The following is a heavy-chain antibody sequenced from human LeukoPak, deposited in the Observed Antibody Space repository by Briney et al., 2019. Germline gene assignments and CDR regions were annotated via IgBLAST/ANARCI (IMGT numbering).Heavy chain of an antibody. V-gene: IGHV4-30-4*08. J-gene: IGHJ4*02. D-gene: IGHD3-10*01. CDR3: ARVHYYGSGSYYNSFDS. Sequence: SQTLSLTCTVSGGSISSGDYYWSWIRQPPGKGLEWIGYIYYSGSTYYNPSLKSRVTISVDTSKNQFSLKLSSVTAADTAVYYCARVHYYGSGSYYNSFDSWGQGTLVTVSS. CDR2: IYYSGST. CDR1: GGSISSGDYY.